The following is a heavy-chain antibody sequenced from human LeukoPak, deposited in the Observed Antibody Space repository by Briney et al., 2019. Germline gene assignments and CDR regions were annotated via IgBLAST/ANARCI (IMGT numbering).Heavy chain of an antibody. D-gene: IGHD2-15*01. V-gene: IGHV3-48*04. Sequence: GGSLRLSCAASGFTFSSYSMNWVRQAPGKGLEWVSYISSSSSTIYYADSVRGRFTISRDNAKNSLYLQMNSLRAEDTAVYYCARDPTSLSPDDAFDFWGQGTMVTVSS. CDR3: ARDPTSLSPDDAFDF. CDR1: GFTFSSYS. J-gene: IGHJ3*01. CDR2: ISSSSSTI.